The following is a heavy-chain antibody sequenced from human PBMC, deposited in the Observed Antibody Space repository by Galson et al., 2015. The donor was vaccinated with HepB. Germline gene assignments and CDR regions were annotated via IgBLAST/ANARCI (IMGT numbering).Heavy chain of an antibody. CDR3: TKLSTYHIEA. J-gene: IGHJ5*02. CDR1: GFTFSNAW. CDR2: IQRKTDGETT. V-gene: IGHV3-15*01. D-gene: IGHD3-3*02. Sequence: SLRLSCAASGFTFSNAWMSWVRQAPGKGLEWIGRIQRKTDGETTEYAAPMRGRFSISRDDSQNTLHLQVNNLKTDDTGVYYCTKLSTYHIEAWGQGTLVTVSS.